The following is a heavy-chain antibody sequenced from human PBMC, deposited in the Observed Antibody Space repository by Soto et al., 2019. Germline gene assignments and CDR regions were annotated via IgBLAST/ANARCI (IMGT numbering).Heavy chain of an antibody. D-gene: IGHD6-19*01. J-gene: IGHJ4*02. CDR1: GFTFSSYA. V-gene: IGHV3-23*01. CDR3: AKVGAFGGIAVAGTWED. Sequence: EVQLLESGGGLVQPGGSLRLSCAASGFTFSSYAMSWVRQAPGKGLEWVSAVSGSGGSTYYADSVKGRFTISRDNSKNTLYLQRNSLRAEDTAVYYCAKVGAFGGIAVAGTWEDWGQRALVTVSS. CDR2: VSGSGGST.